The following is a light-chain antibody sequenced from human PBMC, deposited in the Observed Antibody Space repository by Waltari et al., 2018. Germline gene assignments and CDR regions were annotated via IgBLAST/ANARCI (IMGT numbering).Light chain of an antibody. J-gene: IGLJ2*01. CDR2: DVN. Sequence: QSALTQPASVSGSPGQSITISCTGTSSDIGPYDYVSWYQQHPGKAPKLIIYDVNGRPSGISDRFSGSKYGNTASLTISGLQAEDEAFYHCSSYETSNTVVFGGGTKLTVL. CDR1: SSDIGPYDY. CDR3: SSYETSNTVV. V-gene: IGLV2-14*03.